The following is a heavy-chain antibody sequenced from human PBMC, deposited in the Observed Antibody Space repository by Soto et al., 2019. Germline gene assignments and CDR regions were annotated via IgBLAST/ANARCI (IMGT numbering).Heavy chain of an antibody. Sequence: SETLSLTCTVSGGSISSGGYYWSWIRQHPGKGLEWIGYIYYSGSTYYNPSLKSRVTISVDTSKNQFSLKLSSVTAADTAVYYCARARPLYGDDSNTPFDYWGQGTLVTVSS. V-gene: IGHV4-31*03. J-gene: IGHJ4*02. CDR3: ARARPLYGDDSNTPFDY. CDR2: IYYSGST. CDR1: GGSISSGGYY. D-gene: IGHD4-17*01.